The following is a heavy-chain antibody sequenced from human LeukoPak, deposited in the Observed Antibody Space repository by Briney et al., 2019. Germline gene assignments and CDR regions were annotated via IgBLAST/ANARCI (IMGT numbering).Heavy chain of an antibody. J-gene: IGHJ4*02. CDR2: IWPSGST. CDR1: GGSISGYY. Sequence: SETLSLTCTVSGGSISGYYWSWIRQSPGQGLEWIGYIWPSGSTNYNPSLSGRVAISLDKSGNHFTLMVTAVTAADTAFYYCARKGPEHLPTYFDHWGRGILVTVSS. D-gene: IGHD2-21*01. V-gene: IGHV4-4*08. CDR3: ARKGPEHLPTYFDH.